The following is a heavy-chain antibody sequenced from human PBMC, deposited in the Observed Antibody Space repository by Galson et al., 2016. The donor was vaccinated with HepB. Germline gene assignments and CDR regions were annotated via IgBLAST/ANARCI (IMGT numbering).Heavy chain of an antibody. Sequence: SLRLSCAASGFTFSSYWMSWVRQAPGKGLEWVANINRDGSERNYVDSVKGRFTISRGNAKNLLYLQMNSLRAEDTAVYYCARSKGIAAAVGTFDYWGQGTLVTVSS. CDR2: INRDGSER. J-gene: IGHJ4*02. CDR3: ARSKGIAAAVGTFDY. D-gene: IGHD6-13*01. CDR1: GFTFSSYW. V-gene: IGHV3-7*01.